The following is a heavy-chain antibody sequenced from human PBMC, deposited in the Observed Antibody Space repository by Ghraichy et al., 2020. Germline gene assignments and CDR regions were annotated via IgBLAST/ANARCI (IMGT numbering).Heavy chain of an antibody. Sequence: GGSLRLSCAASGFTFSNAWMSWVRQAPGKGLEWVGRIKSKTDGGTTDYAAPVKGRFTISRDDSKNTLYLQMNSLKTEDTAVYYCTTEGGYSYGYGYYYYGMDVWGQGTTVTVSS. V-gene: IGHV3-15*01. CDR1: GFTFSNAW. CDR3: TTEGGYSYGYGYYYYGMDV. D-gene: IGHD5-18*01. CDR2: IKSKTDGGTT. J-gene: IGHJ6*02.